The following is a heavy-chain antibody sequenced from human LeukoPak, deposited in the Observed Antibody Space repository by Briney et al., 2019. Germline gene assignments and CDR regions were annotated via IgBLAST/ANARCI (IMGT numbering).Heavy chain of an antibody. CDR3: ARGFFSGWYDHDAFDI. CDR1: GFTFSSYW. CDR2: IKQDGSEK. V-gene: IGHV3-7*01. D-gene: IGHD6-19*01. J-gene: IGHJ3*02. Sequence: GGSLRLSCAASGFTFSSYWMSWVRQAPGKGLEWVANIKQDGSEKYYVDSVKGRFTISRDNAKNSLYLQMNSLRAEDTAVYYCARGFFSGWYDHDAFDIWGQGTMVTVSS.